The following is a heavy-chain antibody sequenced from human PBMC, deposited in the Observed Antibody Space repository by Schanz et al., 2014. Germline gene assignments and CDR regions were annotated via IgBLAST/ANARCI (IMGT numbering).Heavy chain of an antibody. CDR1: GFTFSSYS. CDR3: ARSYHDDDDYTRALDM. Sequence: EVQLVESGGGLVKPGGSLRLSCAASGFTFSSYSMSWVRQAPGKGPEWVACIGRRGQVIYYADSMEGRFTISRDNAQNSLFLQMNSLRVEDTAVYYCARSYHDDDDYTRALDMWGQGTMVTVSS. D-gene: IGHD3-16*01. CDR2: IGRRGQVI. J-gene: IGHJ3*02. V-gene: IGHV3-21*01.